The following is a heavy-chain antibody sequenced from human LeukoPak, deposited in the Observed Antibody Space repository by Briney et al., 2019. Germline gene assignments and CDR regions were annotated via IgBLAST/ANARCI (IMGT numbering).Heavy chain of an antibody. CDR3: AKVYDTSGYYFFFDD. Sequence: GGSLRLSCAASGFTFSGSAMHWVRQASGKGLEWVGRIRSKANSYATAYAASVKGRFTISRDDSKNTAYLQMNSLRAEDTAVYYCAKVYDTSGYYFFFDDWGQGTLVTVSS. D-gene: IGHD3-22*01. V-gene: IGHV3-73*01. CDR1: GFTFSGSA. J-gene: IGHJ4*02. CDR2: IRSKANSYAT.